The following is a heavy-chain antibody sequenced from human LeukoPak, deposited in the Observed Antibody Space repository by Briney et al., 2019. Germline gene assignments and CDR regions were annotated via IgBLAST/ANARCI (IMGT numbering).Heavy chain of an antibody. CDR1: GYTFTSYD. D-gene: IGHD3-9*01. J-gene: IGHJ6*02. Sequence: GASVKVSCKASGYTFTSYDINWVRQATGQGLEWMGWMNPNSGNTGNARKFQGRVTMTRNTSITTAYMELSSLRSEDTAVYYCARGYYDILTGLDWDYYGMDVWGQGTTVTVSS. CDR3: ARGYYDILTGLDWDYYGMDV. V-gene: IGHV1-8*01. CDR2: MNPNSGNT.